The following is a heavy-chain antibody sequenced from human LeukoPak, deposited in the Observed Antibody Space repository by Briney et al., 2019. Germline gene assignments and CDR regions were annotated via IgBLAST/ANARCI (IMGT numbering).Heavy chain of an antibody. Sequence: SQTLSPTCTVSGGSISSGSYYWSWIRQPAGKGLEWIGRIYTSGSTNYNPSLKSRVTISVDTSKNQFSLKLSSVTAADTAVYYGARDLGFYYDSSGYYHHDAFDIWGQGTMVTVSS. CDR2: IYTSGST. CDR3: ARDLGFYYDSSGYYHHDAFDI. D-gene: IGHD3-22*01. J-gene: IGHJ3*02. CDR1: GGSISSGSYY. V-gene: IGHV4-61*02.